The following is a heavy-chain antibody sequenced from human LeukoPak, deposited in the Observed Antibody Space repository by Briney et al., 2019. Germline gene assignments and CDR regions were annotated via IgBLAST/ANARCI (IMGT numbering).Heavy chain of an antibody. J-gene: IGHJ4*02. CDR3: ARVSDSSGYYYPDY. CDR2: IWYDGSNK. D-gene: IGHD3-22*01. CDR1: GFTFSSYG. V-gene: IGHV3-33*01. Sequence: GESLRLSCAASGFTFSSYGRRWVRQAPGKGLEWVAVIWYDGSNKYYADSVKGRFTISRDNSKNTLYLQMNSLRAEATAVSYCARVSDSSGYYYPDYWGQGTLVTVSS.